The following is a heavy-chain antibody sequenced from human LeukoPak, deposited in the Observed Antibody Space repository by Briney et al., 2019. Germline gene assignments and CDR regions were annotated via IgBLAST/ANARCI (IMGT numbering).Heavy chain of an antibody. V-gene: IGHV4-59*08. J-gene: IGHJ4*02. CDR2: ISYSGST. CDR3: SRLTIMRELVNFAY. D-gene: IGHD1-1*01. CDR1: GGLIGSLF. Sequence: SETLSLTCTVSGGLIGSLFWTWVRQPPGKGLEWIGYISYSGSTNYNPSLKSRATISVDTSKNQISLNLSSLPAADTAVYYCSRLTIMRELVNFAYWGQGTLVTVSS.